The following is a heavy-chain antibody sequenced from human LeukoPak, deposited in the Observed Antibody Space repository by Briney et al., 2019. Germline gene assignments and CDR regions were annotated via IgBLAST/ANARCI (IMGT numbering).Heavy chain of an antibody. CDR3: ARAPTAMARYYYGMDV. V-gene: IGHV4-59*01. CDR2: IYYSGST. J-gene: IGHJ6*02. Sequence: SETLSLTCAVYGGSFSGYYWSWIRQPPGKGLEWIGYIYYSGSTNYNPSLKSRVTISVDTSKNQFSLKLSSVTPADTAVYYCARAPTAMARYYYGMDVWGQGTTVTVSS. D-gene: IGHD5-18*01. CDR1: GGSFSGYY.